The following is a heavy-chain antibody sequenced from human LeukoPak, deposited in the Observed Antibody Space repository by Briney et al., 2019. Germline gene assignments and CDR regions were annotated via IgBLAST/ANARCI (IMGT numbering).Heavy chain of an antibody. D-gene: IGHD6-19*01. CDR1: GFTFSSYA. J-gene: IGHJ4*02. CDR2: FTGSGDKT. V-gene: IGHV3-23*01. Sequence: GGSLRLSCAASGFTFSSYAMSWVRQTPGRGLEWVSAFTGSGDKTYYADSVKGRFTISRDNSKNTLHLQMNRLRAEDTALYYCAKDRGSGWFTDFDCWGQGTLVTVSS. CDR3: AKDRGSGWFTDFDC.